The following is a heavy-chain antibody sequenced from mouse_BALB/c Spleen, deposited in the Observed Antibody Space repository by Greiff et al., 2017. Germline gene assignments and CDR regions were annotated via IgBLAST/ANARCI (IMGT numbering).Heavy chain of an antibody. D-gene: IGHD1-1*01. CDR1: GYTFTSYW. Sequence: QVQLQQSGAELVKPGASVKLSCKASGYTFTSYWMHWVKQRPGQGLEWIGEIDPSDSYTNYNQKFKGKATLTVDKSSSTAYMQLSSLTSEDSAVYYCARKGYYGSSPYWYFDVWGAGTTVTVSS. CDR2: IDPSDSYT. CDR3: ARKGYYGSSPYWYFDV. V-gene: IGHV1-69*02. J-gene: IGHJ1*01.